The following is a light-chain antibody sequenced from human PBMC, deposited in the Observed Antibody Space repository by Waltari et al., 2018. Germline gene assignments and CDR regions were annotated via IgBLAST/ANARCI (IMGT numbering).Light chain of an antibody. V-gene: IGLV2-14*01. CDR3: SSYTSSSTLV. CDR2: DVS. J-gene: IGLJ1*01. CDR1: SSDVGGYNH. Sequence: QSALTQPASVSGSPGQSITIPCTGTSSDVGGYNHFSWYQQHPGKAPKLMIYDVSNRPSGVSNRFSGSKSGNTASLTISGLQAEDEADYYCSSYTSSSTLVFGTGTKVTVL.